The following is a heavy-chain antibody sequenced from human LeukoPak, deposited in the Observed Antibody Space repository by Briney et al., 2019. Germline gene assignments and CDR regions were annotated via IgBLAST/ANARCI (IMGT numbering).Heavy chain of an antibody. CDR1: GYSFTSYW. CDR2: IYPGDSDT. V-gene: IGHV5-51*01. J-gene: IGHJ4*02. CDR3: ARSSFIAVADTEFDY. D-gene: IGHD6-19*01. Sequence: PGESLKISCKGSGYSFTSYWIGWVRQMPGKGLEWMGIIYPGDSDTRYSPSFQGQVTISADKSISTAYLQWSSLKASDTAMYYCARSSFIAVADTEFDYWGQGTLVTVSS.